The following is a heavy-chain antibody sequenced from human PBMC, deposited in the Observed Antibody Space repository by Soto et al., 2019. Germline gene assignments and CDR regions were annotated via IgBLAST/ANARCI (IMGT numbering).Heavy chain of an antibody. CDR2: INPSGGST. Sequence: ASVKVSCKASGYTFTSYYMHWVRQAPGQGLECLGIINPSGGSTSYAQKFQGRVTMTRDTSTSTVYMELSSLRSEDTAVYYCARGLGELLARNYYGMGVWGQGTTVTVSS. CDR1: GYTFTSYY. D-gene: IGHD3-10*01. V-gene: IGHV1-46*01. CDR3: ARGLGELLARNYYGMGV. J-gene: IGHJ6*02.